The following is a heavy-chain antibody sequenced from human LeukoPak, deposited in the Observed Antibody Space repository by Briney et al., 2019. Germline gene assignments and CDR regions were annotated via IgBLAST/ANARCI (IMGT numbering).Heavy chain of an antibody. CDR1: GHPLTTYG. J-gene: IGHJ5*02. Sequence: ASVKVSCKASGHPLTTYGISWVRQAPGQGLEWMGWINPYNDNTNYAQNLQGRVTMTTDTSTRTAYMQLRNLRSDDTAVYYFATMGCSCGTCYLNWFDPWGQGTLVTVSS. CDR2: INPYNDNT. V-gene: IGHV1-18*01. D-gene: IGHD2-15*01. CDR3: ATMGCSCGTCYLNWFDP.